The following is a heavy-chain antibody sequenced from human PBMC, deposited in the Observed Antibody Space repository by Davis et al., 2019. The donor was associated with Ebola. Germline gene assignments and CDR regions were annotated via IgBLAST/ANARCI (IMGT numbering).Heavy chain of an antibody. J-gene: IGHJ5*02. CDR1: GFTFSSYG. Sequence: GESLKISCAASGFTFSSYGMHWVRQAPGKGLEWVAVISYDGSNKYYADSVKGRFTISRDNSKNTLYLQMNSLRAEDTAVYYCARPGYSGYDFTNWFDPWGQGTLVTVSS. D-gene: IGHD5-12*01. CDR2: ISYDGSNK. V-gene: IGHV3-30*19. CDR3: ARPGYSGYDFTNWFDP.